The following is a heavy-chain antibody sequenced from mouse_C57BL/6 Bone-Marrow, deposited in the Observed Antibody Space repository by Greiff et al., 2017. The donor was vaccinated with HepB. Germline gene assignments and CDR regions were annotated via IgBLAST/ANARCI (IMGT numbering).Heavy chain of an antibody. CDR3: ARLYYDYPYAMDD. CDR1: GYTFTSYG. D-gene: IGHD2-4*01. CDR2: IYPRSGNT. Sequence: VKLQESGAELARPGASVKLSCKASGYTFTSYGISWVKQRTGQGLEWIGEIYPRSGNTYYNEKFKGKATLTADKSSSTAYMELRSLTSEDSAVYFCARLYYDYPYAMDDWGQGTSVTVSS. J-gene: IGHJ4*01. V-gene: IGHV1-81*01.